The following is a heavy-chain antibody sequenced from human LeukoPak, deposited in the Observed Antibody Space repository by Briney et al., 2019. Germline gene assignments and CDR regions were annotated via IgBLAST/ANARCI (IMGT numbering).Heavy chain of an antibody. Sequence: GGSLRLSCAASGFTFSGSAMHWVRQASGKGLEWVGRIRSKANSYATAYAASVKGRFTISRDDSKNTAYLQMNSLKTEDTAVYYCTRHGPQYYYDSSGYSDWGQGTLVTVSS. V-gene: IGHV3-73*01. J-gene: IGHJ4*02. CDR1: GFTFSGSA. CDR3: TRHGPQYYYDSSGYSD. CDR2: IRSKANSYAT. D-gene: IGHD3-22*01.